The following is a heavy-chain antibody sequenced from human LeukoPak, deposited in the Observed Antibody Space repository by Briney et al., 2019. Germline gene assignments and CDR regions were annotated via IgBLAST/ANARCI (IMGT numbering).Heavy chain of an antibody. CDR1: GYTFTGYY. J-gene: IGHJ4*02. D-gene: IGHD5/OR15-5a*01. V-gene: IGHV1-2*02. Sequence: GASVKVSCKASGYTFTGYYMHWVRQAPGQGLEWMGWINPNSGGTNYAQKFQGRVTMTRDTSISTAYMELTSLRSDDTAVYYCATARDRNSVYSSLDYWGQGTLVTFSS. CDR3: ATARDRNSVYSSLDY. CDR2: INPNSGGT.